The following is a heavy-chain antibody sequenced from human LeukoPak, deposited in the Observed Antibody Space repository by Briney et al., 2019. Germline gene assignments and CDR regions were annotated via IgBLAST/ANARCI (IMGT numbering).Heavy chain of an antibody. Sequence: PGGSLRLSCAASGFTLSSYAMSWVRQAPGKGLEWVSAISGSGGSTYYADSVKGRFTISRDNSKNTLYLQMNSLRAEDTAVYYCAKDPLWFGERYYYGMDVWGQGTTVTVSS. D-gene: IGHD3-10*01. J-gene: IGHJ6*02. CDR1: GFTLSSYA. CDR2: ISGSGGST. V-gene: IGHV3-23*01. CDR3: AKDPLWFGERYYYGMDV.